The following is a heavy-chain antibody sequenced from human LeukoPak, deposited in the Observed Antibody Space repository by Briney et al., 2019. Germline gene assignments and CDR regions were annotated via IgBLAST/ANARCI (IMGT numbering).Heavy chain of an antibody. V-gene: IGHV4-39*07. CDR2: IYYSGST. CDR1: GGSISSSNYY. CDR3: ARDTVGQRYYFDY. J-gene: IGHJ4*02. Sequence: TSETLSLTCTVSGGSISSSNYYWGWIRQPPGKGLEWIGSIYYSGSTYYNPSLKSRVTISVDTSKNQFSLKLSSVTAADTAVYYCARDTVGQRYYFDYWGQGTLVTVSS. D-gene: IGHD4-17*01.